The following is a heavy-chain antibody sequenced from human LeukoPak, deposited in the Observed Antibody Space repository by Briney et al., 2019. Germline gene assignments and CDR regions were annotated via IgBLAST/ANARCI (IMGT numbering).Heavy chain of an antibody. D-gene: IGHD2-2*01. CDR2: TYYRFTWYN. CDR1: GDSVSSNSVA. J-gene: IGHJ5*02. CDR3: ARRLTQYDCFDP. Sequence: SQTLSLTCAISGDSVSSNSVAWNWIRQSPSRGLEWLGRTYYRFTWYNDYAVSVRGRITVNPDTSKNQFSLHLNSVTPEDTAVYYCARRLTQYDCFDPWGQGILVTVSS. V-gene: IGHV6-1*01.